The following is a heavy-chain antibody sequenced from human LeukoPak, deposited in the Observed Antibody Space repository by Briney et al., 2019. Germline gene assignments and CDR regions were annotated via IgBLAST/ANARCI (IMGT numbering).Heavy chain of an antibody. CDR2: INHSGST. CDR3: ARDWYSSSWFDY. J-gene: IGHJ4*02. CDR1: GGSFSGYY. Sequence: SETLSLTCAVYGGSFSGYYWSWIRQPPGKGLEWIGEINHSGSTNYNPALKSRVTLSVDTSKNQFSLKLSSVPPADTAVYYCARDWYSSSWFDYWGQGTLVTVSS. D-gene: IGHD6-13*01. V-gene: IGHV4-34*01.